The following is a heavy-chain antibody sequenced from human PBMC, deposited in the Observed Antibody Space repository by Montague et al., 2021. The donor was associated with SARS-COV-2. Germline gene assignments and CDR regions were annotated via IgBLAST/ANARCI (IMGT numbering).Heavy chain of an antibody. Sequence: SETLSLTCTVSGCSISSSSYYWGWIRQPPGKGLEWIGSIYYSGCTYYNPSLKSRVTMSVDTSKNPFSLTLSSVTAADTAVYYCARKASSGITIFGVVTASYYCDYWGQGTLVTVSS. CDR2: IYYSGCT. J-gene: IGHJ4*02. D-gene: IGHD3-3*01. CDR3: ARKASSGITIFGVVTASYYCDY. CDR1: GCSISSSSYY. V-gene: IGHV4-39*01.